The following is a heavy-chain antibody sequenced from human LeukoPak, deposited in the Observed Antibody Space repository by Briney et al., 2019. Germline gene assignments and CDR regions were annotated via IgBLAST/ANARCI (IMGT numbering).Heavy chain of an antibody. V-gene: IGHV1-2*04. D-gene: IGHD7-27*01. CDR1: GYTFTGYY. J-gene: IGHJ6*02. CDR2: INPNSSGT. Sequence: GASVKVSCKASGYTFTGYYMHWVRQAPGQGLEWMGWINPNSSGTNYAQKFQGWVTMTRDTSISTAYMELSRLRSDDTAVHYCARGQNWGSYYGMDVWGQGTTVTVSS. CDR3: ARGQNWGSYYGMDV.